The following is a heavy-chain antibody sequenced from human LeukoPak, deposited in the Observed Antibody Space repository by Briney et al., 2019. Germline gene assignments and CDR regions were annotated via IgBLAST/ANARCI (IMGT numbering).Heavy chain of an antibody. D-gene: IGHD3-10*01. CDR3: GRDPGHPNGVGV. J-gene: IGHJ6*02. CDR2: IYRDVGT. CDR1: GFTVSRDY. V-gene: IGHV3-66*02. Sequence: GGSLRLSCAASGFTVSRDYMSWVRQAPGRGLEWVSTIYRDVGTYYADSVKGRFTISRDDSKNTVYLQLNRVTPENTAVYYCGRDPGHPNGVGVWGQGSTVTISS.